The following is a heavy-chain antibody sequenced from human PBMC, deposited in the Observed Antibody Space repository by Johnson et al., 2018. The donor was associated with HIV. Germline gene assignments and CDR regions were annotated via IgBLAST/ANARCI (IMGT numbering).Heavy chain of an antibody. CDR2: IWNSGSTK. V-gene: IGHV3-30-3*01. D-gene: IGHD6-19*01. CDR3: ARTTYSSPGAFDI. J-gene: IGHJ3*02. CDR1: GFTFSSYA. Sequence: QVQLVESGGGVVQPGRSLRLSCAASGFTFSSYALHWVRQAPGKGLEWVAVIWNSGSTKYYADSVQGRFTISRDNSKNTLYLQMNSLRAEDTAVYYCARTTYSSPGAFDIWGQGTMVTVSS.